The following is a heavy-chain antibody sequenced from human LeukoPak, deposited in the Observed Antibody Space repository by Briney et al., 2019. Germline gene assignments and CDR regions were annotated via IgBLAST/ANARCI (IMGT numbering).Heavy chain of an antibody. CDR1: GYSFTGYW. Sequence: GESLKISCKGSGYSFTGYWISWVRQMPGKGLEWMGRIDPSDSYTNYRPSFQGHVTISADKSISTAYLQWSSLKASDTAMYYCASLAPGGVDYWGQGTLVTVSS. D-gene: IGHD1-26*01. V-gene: IGHV5-10-1*01. CDR2: IDPSDSYT. J-gene: IGHJ4*02. CDR3: ASLAPGGVDY.